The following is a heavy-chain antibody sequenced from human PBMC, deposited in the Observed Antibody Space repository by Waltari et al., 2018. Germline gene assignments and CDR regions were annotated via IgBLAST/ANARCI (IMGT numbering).Heavy chain of an antibody. J-gene: IGHJ4*02. Sequence: QVQLQESGPGLLNPSETLSLTCAVSGYSIRSGYYWGWVRQPPGKGLEWIGSVCHSGTTYYNPSLKSRLSISADTSNNQLSLKLSSVTAADTAVYYCARGAAAGSGPLIDYWGQGILVTVSS. D-gene: IGHD6-13*01. CDR3: ARGAAAGSGPLIDY. CDR1: GYSIRSGYY. CDR2: VCHSGTT. V-gene: IGHV4-38-2*01.